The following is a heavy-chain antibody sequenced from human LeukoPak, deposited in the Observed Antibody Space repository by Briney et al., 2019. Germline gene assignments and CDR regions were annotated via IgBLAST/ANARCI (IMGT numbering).Heavy chain of an antibody. Sequence: PGGSLRLYCAASGFTFSSSWMHRDRQAQGKGLVWVSRINHDGSTTNYVDSVKGRFTISTDNAKNALDLQVNSRRAEDSAVFYCVRGRFYAVDVGGQGTTVTVSS. CDR3: VRGRFYAVDV. V-gene: IGHV3-74*01. D-gene: IGHD3-16*01. CDR1: GFTFSSSW. J-gene: IGHJ6*02. CDR2: INHDGSTT.